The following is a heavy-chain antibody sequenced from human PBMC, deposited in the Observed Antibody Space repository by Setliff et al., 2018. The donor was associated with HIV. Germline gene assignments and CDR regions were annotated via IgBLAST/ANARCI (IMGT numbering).Heavy chain of an antibody. CDR3: ARGGLGFLDWCLPDS. CDR2: ISGLTGEV. CDR1: GYDFSSYS. D-gene: IGHD2-21*02. V-gene: IGHV1-18*04. J-gene: IGHJ4*02. Sequence: ASVKVYCKASGYDFSSYSMMWVRQTLGQGLEWLGWISGLTGEVRLAEEFQGRVTLTTSAYTAYMELKSLRSEDRGVYYCARGGLGFLDWCLPDSWGQGTLVTVSS.